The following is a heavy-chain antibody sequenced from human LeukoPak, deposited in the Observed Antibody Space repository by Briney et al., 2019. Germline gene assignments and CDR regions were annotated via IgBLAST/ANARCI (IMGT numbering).Heavy chain of an antibody. V-gene: IGHV3-30*02. CDR2: IRYDGSNK. CDR1: GFTFSSYG. Sequence: GGSLRLSCAASGFTFSSYGMHWVRQAPGKGLEWGAFIRYDGSNKYYADSVKGRFTISRDNSKKTLYLQMNSLRAEDTAVYYCAKDRMPTVTTLGDYWGQGTLVTVSS. CDR3: AKDRMPTVTTLGDY. D-gene: IGHD4-17*01. J-gene: IGHJ4*02.